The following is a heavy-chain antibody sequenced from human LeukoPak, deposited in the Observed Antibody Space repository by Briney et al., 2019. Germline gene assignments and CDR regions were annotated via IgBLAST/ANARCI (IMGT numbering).Heavy chain of an antibody. Sequence: ASVKVSCKASRYTLINYYMHWVRQPPGQGREWMGIINPSGGSTRYAQKFQGRVTMTRDTSTSTVYMELSSLRSEDTAVYYCARSYSGSYYAESGVDYWGQGTLVTVSS. CDR2: INPSGGST. CDR3: ARSYSGSYYAESGVDY. CDR1: RYTLINYY. V-gene: IGHV1-46*01. D-gene: IGHD1-26*01. J-gene: IGHJ4*02.